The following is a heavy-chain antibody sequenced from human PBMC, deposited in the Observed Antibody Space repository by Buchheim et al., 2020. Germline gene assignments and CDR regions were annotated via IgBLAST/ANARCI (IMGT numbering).Heavy chain of an antibody. CDR3: ARDIDY. CDR2: IYHSGST. Sequence: QVQLQESGPGLVKPSETLSLTCTVSGGSISSYYWSWIRQPPGKGLEWIGYIYHSGSTNYIPSLKSRVTISIDTSTHQFSLQLSSVTAADTAVYYCARDIDYWGQGTL. V-gene: IGHV4-59*01. CDR1: GGSISSYY. J-gene: IGHJ4*01.